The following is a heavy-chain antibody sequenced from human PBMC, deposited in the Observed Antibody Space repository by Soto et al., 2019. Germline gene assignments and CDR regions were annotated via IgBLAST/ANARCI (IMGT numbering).Heavy chain of an antibody. Sequence: QVQLQESGPGLVKPSETLSLTCTVSGGSICSYYLSWIRQPPGKGLEWIGYIYYSGSTNYNPSLKSRVTISVDTSKNQFSLKLSSVTAADTAVYYCARTPDYGDYAVWFDPWGQGTLVTVSS. D-gene: IGHD4-17*01. CDR1: GGSICSYY. V-gene: IGHV4-59*01. CDR2: IYYSGST. J-gene: IGHJ5*02. CDR3: ARTPDYGDYAVWFDP.